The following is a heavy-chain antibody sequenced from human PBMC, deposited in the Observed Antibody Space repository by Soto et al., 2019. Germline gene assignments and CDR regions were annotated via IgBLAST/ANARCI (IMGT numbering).Heavy chain of an antibody. V-gene: IGHV3-21*01. CDR3: ARDRHDILTGYSLYYYYGMDV. J-gene: IGHJ6*02. Sequence: GGSLRLSCAASGFTFTSYSMNWVRQAPGKGLEWVSSISSSSSYIYYADSVKGRFTISRDNAKNSLYLQMNSLRAEDTAVYYCARDRHDILTGYSLYYYYGMDVWGQRTTVTVSS. CDR1: GFTFTSYS. CDR2: ISSSSSYI. D-gene: IGHD3-9*01.